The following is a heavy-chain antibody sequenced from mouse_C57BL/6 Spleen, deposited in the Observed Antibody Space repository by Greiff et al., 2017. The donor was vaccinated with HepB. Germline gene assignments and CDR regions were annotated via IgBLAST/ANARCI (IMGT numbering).Heavy chain of an antibody. CDR2: ISSGSSTT. Sequence: EVKLEESGGGLVKPGGSLKLSCAASGFTFSDYGMHWVRQAPEKGLEWVAYISSGSSTTYYADTVKGRFTISRDNAKNTLFLQMTSLRSEDTAMYYCARRRGDYYAMDYWGQGTSVTVSS. CDR3: ARRRGDYYAMDY. CDR1: GFTFSDYG. V-gene: IGHV5-17*01. J-gene: IGHJ4*01.